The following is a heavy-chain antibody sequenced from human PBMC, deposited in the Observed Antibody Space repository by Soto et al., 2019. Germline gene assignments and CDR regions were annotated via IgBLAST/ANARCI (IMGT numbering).Heavy chain of an antibody. CDR3: ARGRSPYSSSGPPFDP. Sequence: TLSLTCAVYGGSFSGYYWSWIRQPPGKGPEWIGEINHSGSTNYNPSLKSRVTISVDTSKNQFSLKLSSVTAADTAVYYCARGRSPYSSSGPPFDPWGQGTLVTVSS. J-gene: IGHJ5*02. CDR2: INHSGST. D-gene: IGHD6-13*01. CDR1: GGSFSGYY. V-gene: IGHV4-34*01.